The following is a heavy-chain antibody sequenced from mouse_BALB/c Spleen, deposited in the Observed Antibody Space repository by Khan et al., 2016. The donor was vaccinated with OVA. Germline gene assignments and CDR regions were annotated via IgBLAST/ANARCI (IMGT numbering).Heavy chain of an antibody. CDR2: IWGGGST. V-gene: IGHV2-6-5*01. CDR1: GFSLTDYG. J-gene: IGHJ4*01. D-gene: IGHD1-1*02. CDR3: AKGIWSYYFALDY. Sequence: VQLVESGPGLVAPSQSLSITCTVSGFSLTDYGVSWIRQPPGKGLEWLGVIWGGGSTYYNSDLKSRLSISKDNSKSQVFLKMNSLQTDDTAKYYCAKGIWSYYFALDYWGQGTSVTVSS.